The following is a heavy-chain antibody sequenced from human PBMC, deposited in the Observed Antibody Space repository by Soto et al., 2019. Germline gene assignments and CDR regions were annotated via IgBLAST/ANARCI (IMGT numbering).Heavy chain of an antibody. Sequence: QVQLQESGPGLVKPSETLSLTCTVSGDFISSYYWSWIRQPPGKGLEWIGYVYYSGSTNYNPSLKRRVTISVDTSKKQFSLKLRSVTAADTAVYFCARGKSGYYPYFDNWGQGTLVTVSS. CDR2: VYYSGST. V-gene: IGHV4-59*01. CDR3: ARGKSGYYPYFDN. CDR1: GDFISSYY. D-gene: IGHD3-22*01. J-gene: IGHJ4*02.